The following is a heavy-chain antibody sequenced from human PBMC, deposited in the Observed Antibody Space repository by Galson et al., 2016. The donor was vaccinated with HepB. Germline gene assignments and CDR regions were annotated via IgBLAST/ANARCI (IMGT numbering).Heavy chain of an antibody. V-gene: IGHV3-48*04. D-gene: IGHD2-15*01. CDR3: ARDETYCSGGSCSDGQLFDY. Sequence: SLRLSCAASGFTFSSYSMNWVRQAPGKGLEWLSYISSSSSTIYYAASVKGRFTISRDNAKNSLYLQMNSLRAEDTAVYYCARDETYCSGGSCSDGQLFDYWGQGTLVTVSS. J-gene: IGHJ4*02. CDR2: ISSSSSTI. CDR1: GFTFSSYS.